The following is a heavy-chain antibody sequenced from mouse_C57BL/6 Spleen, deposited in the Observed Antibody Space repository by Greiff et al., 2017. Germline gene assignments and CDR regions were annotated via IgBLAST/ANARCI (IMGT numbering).Heavy chain of an antibody. Sequence: VQLQQSGAELVKPGASVKMSCKASGYTFTSYWITWVKQRPGQGLEWIGDIYPGSGSTNYNEKFKSKATLTVDTSSSTAYMQLSSLTSEDSAVYYCARGGYDYDVAYWGQGTLVTVSA. CDR3: ARGGYDYDVAY. CDR1: GYTFTSYW. J-gene: IGHJ3*01. CDR2: IYPGSGST. V-gene: IGHV1-55*01. D-gene: IGHD2-4*01.